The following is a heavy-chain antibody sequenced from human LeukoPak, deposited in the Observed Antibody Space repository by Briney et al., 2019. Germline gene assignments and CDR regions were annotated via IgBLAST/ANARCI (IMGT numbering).Heavy chain of an antibody. CDR3: ARHPTYGSGSYYRYFDL. Sequence: SETLSLTCTVSGGSISSYYWSWIRQPPGKGLEWIGEINHSGSTNYNPSLKSRVTISVDTSKNQFSLKLSSVTAADTAVYYCARHPTYGSGSYYRYFDLWGRGTLVTVSS. CDR1: GGSISSYY. D-gene: IGHD3-10*01. J-gene: IGHJ2*01. CDR2: INHSGST. V-gene: IGHV4-34*01.